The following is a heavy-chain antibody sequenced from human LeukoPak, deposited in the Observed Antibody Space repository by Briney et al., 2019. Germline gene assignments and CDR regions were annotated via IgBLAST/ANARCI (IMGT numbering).Heavy chain of an antibody. CDR1: GGSISSSSYS. CDR2: IYYSGST. D-gene: IGHD6-6*01. Sequence: SETLSLTCTVSGGSISSSSYSWGWIRQPPGMGLEWIGSIYYSGSTYYNPSLKSRVTISVDTSKNQFSLKLSSVTAADTAVYYCARHSLIAARPSWFDPWGQGTLVTVSS. CDR3: ARHSLIAARPSWFDP. J-gene: IGHJ5*02. V-gene: IGHV4-39*01.